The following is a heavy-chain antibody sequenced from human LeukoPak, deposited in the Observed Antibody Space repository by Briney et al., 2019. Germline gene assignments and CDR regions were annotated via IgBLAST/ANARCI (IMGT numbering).Heavy chain of an antibody. J-gene: IGHJ4*02. V-gene: IGHV3-30*18. CDR3: AKDTSLDY. CDR1: GFTFSGYW. Sequence: GGSLRLSCAASGFTFSGYWMSWVRQAPGKGPEWVAVISYDGSNKYYADSVKGRFTISRDNSKNTLYLQMNSLRAEDTAVYYCAKDTSLDYWGQGTLVTVSS. D-gene: IGHD1-1*01. CDR2: ISYDGSNK.